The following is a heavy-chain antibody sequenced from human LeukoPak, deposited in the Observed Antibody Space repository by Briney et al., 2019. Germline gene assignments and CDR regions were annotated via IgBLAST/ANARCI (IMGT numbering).Heavy chain of an antibody. V-gene: IGHV1-8*03. CDR2: MNPNSGIT. Sequence: ASVKVSCKASGYTFSSYDINWVRQATGQGLEWMGWMNPNSGITAYAKKLQGRITITRNTSISTAYMELSSLRSEDTAVYYCASGLRTGPPEYWGQGTLVTVSS. CDR1: GYTFSSYD. CDR3: ASGLRTGPPEY. J-gene: IGHJ4*02. D-gene: IGHD5-12*01.